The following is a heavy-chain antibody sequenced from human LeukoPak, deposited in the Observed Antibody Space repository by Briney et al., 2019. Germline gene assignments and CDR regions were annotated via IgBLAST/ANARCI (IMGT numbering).Heavy chain of an antibody. CDR1: GFTFSSYS. Sequence: PGGSLRLSCAASGFTFSSYSMNWVRQAPGKGLEWVSSISSSSSYIYYADSVKGRFTISRDNAKNSLYLQMNSLRAEDTAVYYCARANGVGATRFDYWGQGTLVTVSS. D-gene: IGHD1-26*01. CDR2: ISSSSSYI. V-gene: IGHV3-21*01. J-gene: IGHJ4*02. CDR3: ARANGVGATRFDY.